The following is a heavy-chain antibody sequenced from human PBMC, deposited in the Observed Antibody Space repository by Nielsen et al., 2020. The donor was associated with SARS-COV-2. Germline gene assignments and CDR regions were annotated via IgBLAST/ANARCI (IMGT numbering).Heavy chain of an antibody. Sequence: GESLKISCAASGFTFSSYSMNWVRQAPGKGLEWVSSISSSSSYIYYADSVKGRFTISRDNAKNSLYLQMNSLRAEDTAVYYCARDSLTYCSSTSCIPLGGMDVWGQGTTVTVSS. V-gene: IGHV3-21*01. CDR3: ARDSLTYCSSTSCIPLGGMDV. D-gene: IGHD2-2*01. J-gene: IGHJ6*02. CDR2: ISSSSSYI. CDR1: GFTFSSYS.